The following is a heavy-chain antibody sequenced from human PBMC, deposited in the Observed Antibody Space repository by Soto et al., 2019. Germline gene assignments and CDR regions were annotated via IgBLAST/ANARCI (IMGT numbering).Heavy chain of an antibody. CDR1: GFTFDDYG. CDR2: ISWNGGST. Sequence: EVQLVESGGGVVRPGGSLRLSCAASGFTFDDYGMSWVRQAPGKGLEWVSGISWNGGSTGYADSVKGRFTISRDNAKNSLYLQMNSLRAEDTALYHCASSGYCSGGSCYLVYWGQGTLVTVSS. J-gene: IGHJ4*02. D-gene: IGHD2-15*01. CDR3: ASSGYCSGGSCYLVY. V-gene: IGHV3-20*01.